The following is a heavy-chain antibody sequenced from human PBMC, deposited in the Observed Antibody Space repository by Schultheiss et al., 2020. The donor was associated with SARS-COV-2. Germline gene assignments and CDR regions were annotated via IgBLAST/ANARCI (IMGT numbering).Heavy chain of an antibody. D-gene: IGHD3-3*01. V-gene: IGHV4-39*07. J-gene: IGHJ5*02. CDR3: ARDRRDFWSENWFDP. CDR2: INHSGST. CDR1: GGSISSSSYY. Sequence: ESLKISCTVSGGSISSSSYYWSWIRQPPGKGLEWIGEINHSGSTNYNPSLKSRVTISVDTSKNQFSLKLSSVTAADTAVYYCARDRRDFWSENWFDPWGQGTLVTVSS.